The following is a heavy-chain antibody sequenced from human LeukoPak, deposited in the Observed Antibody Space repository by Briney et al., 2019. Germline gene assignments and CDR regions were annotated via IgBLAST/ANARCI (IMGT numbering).Heavy chain of an antibody. CDR1: SESFSGYF. CDR2: INHRGRT. J-gene: IGHJ4*02. Sequence: SETLSLTCGVYSESFSGYFWTYTRQPPGGGLEWIGDINHRGRTNYNASLKSRVTISVDTSKKQFYLRLTSVTAAATAVYYCARGSIYYGDSSAYFDSWGQGSLVTVSS. D-gene: IGHD3-22*01. V-gene: IGHV4-34*01. CDR3: ARGSIYYGDSSAYFDS.